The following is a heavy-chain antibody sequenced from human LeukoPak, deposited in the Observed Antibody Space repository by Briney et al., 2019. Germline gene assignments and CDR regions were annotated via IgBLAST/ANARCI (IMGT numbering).Heavy chain of an antibody. CDR2: IYHSGST. V-gene: IGHV4-30-2*01. CDR1: GGSISSGGYY. D-gene: IGHD6-6*01. J-gene: IGHJ4*02. CDR3: ARGLSSSSPTTNDY. Sequence: SETLSLTCTVSGGSISSGGYYWSWIRQPPGKGLEWIGYIYHSGSTYYNPSLKSRVTISVDRSKNQFSLRLSSVTAADTAVYYCARGLSSSSPTTNDYWGQGTLVTVSS.